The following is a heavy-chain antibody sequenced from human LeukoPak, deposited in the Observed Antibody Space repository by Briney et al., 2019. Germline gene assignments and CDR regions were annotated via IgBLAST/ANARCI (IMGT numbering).Heavy chain of an antibody. CDR2: IGTAGDT. CDR3: VRGYSFGPYGMDV. Sequence: WGSLTLSCAASGFTFSRYDMHWVCQATGKGLEWVSAIGTAGDTYYPGSLKGRFTISRENAKNSLYLQMSSLRAEDTAVYFCVRGYSFGPYGMDVWGIRVTVTSSS. CDR1: GFTFSRYD. V-gene: IGHV3-13*04. J-gene: IGHJ6*04. D-gene: IGHD2-15*01.